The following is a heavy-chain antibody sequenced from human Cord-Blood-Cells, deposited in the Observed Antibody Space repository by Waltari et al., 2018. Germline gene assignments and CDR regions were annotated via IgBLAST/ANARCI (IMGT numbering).Heavy chain of an antibody. V-gene: IGHV1-69*01. CDR1: AGTFSRYA. Sequence: QVQLVQSGATVKKPGSSVKVSCKASAGTFSRYAISWLRQAPGQGLEWMGGIIPIFGTANYAQKFQGRVTITADESTSTAYMELSSLRSEDTAVYYCASDRGSWAFDIWGQGTMVTVSS. CDR3: ASDRGSWAFDI. J-gene: IGHJ3*02. CDR2: IIPIFGTA. D-gene: IGHD1-26*01.